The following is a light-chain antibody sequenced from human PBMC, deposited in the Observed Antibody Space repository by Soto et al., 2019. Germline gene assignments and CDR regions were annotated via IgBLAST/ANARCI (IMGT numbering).Light chain of an antibody. CDR2: DVN. J-gene: IGLJ2*01. CDR1: SSDVGGYNY. Sequence: QSALTQPASVSGSPGQSITISCAGTSSDVGGYNYLSWYQQHPGKAPKLLIYDVNNRPSGVSNRFSGSKSGNTASLTISGLQAEDEADYYCTSYTTTSTVIFGGGTQLTVL. CDR3: TSYTTTSTVI. V-gene: IGLV2-14*03.